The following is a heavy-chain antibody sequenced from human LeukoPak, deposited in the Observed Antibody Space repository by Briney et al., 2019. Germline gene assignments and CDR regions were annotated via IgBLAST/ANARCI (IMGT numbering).Heavy chain of an antibody. D-gene: IGHD2-21*01. CDR3: ARAPQRSYQHNWFDP. CDR1: GGSFSGYY. Sequence: SETLSLTCAVYGGSFSGYYWSWIRQPPGKGLEWIGEINHSGSTNYNPSLRSRVTISVDTSKNQFSLKLSSVTAADTAVYYCARAPQRSYQHNWFDPWGQGTLVTVSS. J-gene: IGHJ5*02. V-gene: IGHV4-34*01. CDR2: INHSGST.